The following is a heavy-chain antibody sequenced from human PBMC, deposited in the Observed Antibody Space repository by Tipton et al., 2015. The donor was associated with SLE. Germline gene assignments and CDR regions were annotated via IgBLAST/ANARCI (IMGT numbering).Heavy chain of an antibody. CDR1: GFTFSSYS. V-gene: IGHV4-30-4*08. Sequence: LRLSCAASGFTFSSYSMNWVRQPPGKGLEWIGYIYYSGSTYYNPSLKSRVTISVDTSKNQFSLKLSSVTAADTAVYYCARVHIVVVIRAIDYWGQGTLVTVSS. D-gene: IGHD3-22*01. J-gene: IGHJ4*02. CDR3: ARVHIVVVIRAIDY. CDR2: IYYSGST.